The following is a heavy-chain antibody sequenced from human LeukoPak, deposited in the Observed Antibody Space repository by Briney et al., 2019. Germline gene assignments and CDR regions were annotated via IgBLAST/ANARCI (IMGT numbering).Heavy chain of an antibody. V-gene: IGHV3-7*01. CDR2: IKKDGSEK. Sequence: PGGSLRLSCAASGSTFSNYWMNWVRQAPGKGLEWVANIKKDGSEKIYVDSVRGRFPISRDNAKNTLYLQMNSLRAEDTAVYYCAAGAGWLIDYWGQGTLVTVSS. CDR1: GSTFSNYW. J-gene: IGHJ4*02. CDR3: AAGAGWLIDY. D-gene: IGHD6-19*01.